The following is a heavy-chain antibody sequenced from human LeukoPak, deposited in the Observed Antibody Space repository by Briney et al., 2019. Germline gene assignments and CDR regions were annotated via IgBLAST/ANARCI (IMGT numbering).Heavy chain of an antibody. V-gene: IGHV1-2*02. J-gene: IGHJ4*02. CDR2: INPNSGST. CDR1: GYTFTGYY. Sequence: ASVKVSCKASGYTFTGYYIHWVRQAPGQGLEWMGWINPNSGSTSYAQKSQGRVTMTRDTSISIAYMELTSLRSDDTAIYYCAGSYSGGSILDYWGQGTLVTVSS. CDR3: AGSYSGGSILDY. D-gene: IGHD6-19*01.